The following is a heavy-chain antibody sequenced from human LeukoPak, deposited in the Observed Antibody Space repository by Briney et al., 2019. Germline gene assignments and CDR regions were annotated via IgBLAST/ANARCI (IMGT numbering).Heavy chain of an antibody. J-gene: IGHJ6*04. V-gene: IGHV3-7*03. CDR1: GFPFSNSW. CDR2: IKKDGSGI. D-gene: IGHD1/OR15-1a*01. CDR3: AGGNSMGV. Sequence: GGSLRLSCAVSGFPFSNSWMYWVRQAPGKGLEGVANIKKDGSGISYVDSVKGRFTISRDNARNSLYLQMNSLRVEDTAVYFCAGGNSMGVWGKGTAVTVSS.